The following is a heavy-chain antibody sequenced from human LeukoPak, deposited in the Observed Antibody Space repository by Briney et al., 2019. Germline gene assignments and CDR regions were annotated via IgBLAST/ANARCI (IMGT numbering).Heavy chain of an antibody. J-gene: IGHJ4*02. CDR3: VREDTPATANY. CDR1: GFTFSSYT. Sequence: GGSLRLSCAASGFTFSSYTMSWVRQAPGKGLEWVSSISGSGGSTYYADSVKGRFTISRDNSKNTLFLQMHSLRPGDTAVYYCVREDTPATANYWGQGTLVTISS. D-gene: IGHD2-21*02. V-gene: IGHV3-23*01. CDR2: ISGSGGST.